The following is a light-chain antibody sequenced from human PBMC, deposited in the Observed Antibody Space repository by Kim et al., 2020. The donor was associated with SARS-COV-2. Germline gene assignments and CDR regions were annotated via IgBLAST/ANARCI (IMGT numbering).Light chain of an antibody. CDR3: QQYGSSPPVT. CDR1: QSVSSSY. J-gene: IGKJ4*01. CDR2: GAS. Sequence: PGERATLSCMASQSVSSSYLAWYQQKPGQAPRLLIYGASSRATGIPDRFSGSGSGTDFTLTISRLEPEDFAVYYCQQYGSSPPVTFGGGTKVDIK. V-gene: IGKV3-20*01.